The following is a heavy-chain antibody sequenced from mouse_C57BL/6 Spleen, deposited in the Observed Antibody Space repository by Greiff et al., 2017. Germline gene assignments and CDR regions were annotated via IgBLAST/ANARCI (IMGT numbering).Heavy chain of an antibody. V-gene: IGHV1-64*01. CDR2: IHPNSGST. D-gene: IGHD1-1*01. J-gene: IGHJ1*03. CDR3: AGGGTTVWYFEV. Sequence: VQLQQPGAELVKPGASVKLSCKASGYTFTSYWMHWVKQRPGQGLEWIGMIHPNSGSTNYNEKFKSKATLTVDKSSSTAYMQLSSLTSEDSAVYYCAGGGTTVWYFEVWGTGTTVTVSS. CDR1: GYTFTSYW.